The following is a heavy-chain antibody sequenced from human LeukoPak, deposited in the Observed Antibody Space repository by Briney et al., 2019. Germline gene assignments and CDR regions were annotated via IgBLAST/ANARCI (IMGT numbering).Heavy chain of an antibody. CDR1: GFTFTSFA. CDR3: ARDKAVGPSHFDY. D-gene: IGHD1-26*01. J-gene: IGHJ4*02. V-gene: IGHV3-23*01. Sequence: PGGSLRLSCAAAGFTFTSFAISWVRQAPGKGLEWVSTISGNGVGTNYADSVRGRFTISRDNAKKSLYLQMNSLGADDTAVYYCARDKAVGPSHFDYWGQGTLVTVSS. CDR2: ISGNGVGT.